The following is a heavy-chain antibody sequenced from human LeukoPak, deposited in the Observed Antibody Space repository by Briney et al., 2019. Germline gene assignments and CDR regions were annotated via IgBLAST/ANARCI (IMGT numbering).Heavy chain of an antibody. CDR3: ARYGGYCSGGSCPYYFDY. CDR1: GGTFSSYA. V-gene: IGHV1-69*01. D-gene: IGHD2-15*01. Sequence: ASVKVSCKASGGTFSSYAISWGRQAPGQGLEWMGRIIPIFGTANYAQKFQGRVTITADESTSTAYMELSSLRSEDTAVYYCARYGGYCSGGSCPYYFDYWGQGTLVTVSS. CDR2: IIPIFGTA. J-gene: IGHJ4*02.